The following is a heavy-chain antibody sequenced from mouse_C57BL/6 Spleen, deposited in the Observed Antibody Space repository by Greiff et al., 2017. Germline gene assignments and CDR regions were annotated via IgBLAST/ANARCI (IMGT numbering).Heavy chain of an antibody. CDR3: ARKILRSYFDY. J-gene: IGHJ2*01. Sequence: QVQLQQPGAELVMPGASVKLSCKASGYTFTSYWMHWVKQRPGQGLEWIGEIDPSDSYTNYNQKFKGKSTLTVDKSSSTAYMQLSSLTSEDSAVYYCARKILRSYFDYWGQGTTLTVSS. V-gene: IGHV1-69*01. CDR2: IDPSDSYT. D-gene: IGHD1-1*01. CDR1: GYTFTSYW.